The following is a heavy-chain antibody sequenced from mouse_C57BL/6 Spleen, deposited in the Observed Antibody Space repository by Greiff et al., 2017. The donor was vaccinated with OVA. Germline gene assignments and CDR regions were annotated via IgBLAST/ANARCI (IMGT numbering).Heavy chain of an antibody. D-gene: IGHD3-2*02. CDR1: GYTFTSYT. J-gene: IGHJ2*01. CDR3: AREAQATDD. V-gene: IGHV1-4*01. Sequence: VQLQQSGAELARPGASVKMSCKASGYTFTSYTMHWVKPRPGQGLEWIGYLNPSSGYTKYNQKFKDKATLTADKSSSTAYRQLSSLTSEDSAVYYCAREAQATDDWGKGTTLTVSS. CDR2: LNPSSGYT.